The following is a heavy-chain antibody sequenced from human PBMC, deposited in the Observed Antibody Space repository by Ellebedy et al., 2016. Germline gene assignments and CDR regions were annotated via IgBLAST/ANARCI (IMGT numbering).Heavy chain of an antibody. CDR1: GFIFSDFY. V-gene: IGHV3-11*03. CDR2: ISSLSSYI. CDR3: ARGNAMDV. Sequence: GGSLRLXXAASGFIFSDFYMGWIRQAPGKGLEWLSYISSLSSYIKYADSIKGRFTVFRDNAKNSLFLRMTSLRDEDTAVYYCARGNAMDVWGQGTTVTVSS. J-gene: IGHJ6*02.